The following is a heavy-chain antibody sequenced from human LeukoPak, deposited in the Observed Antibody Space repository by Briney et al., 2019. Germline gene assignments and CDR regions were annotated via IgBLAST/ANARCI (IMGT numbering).Heavy chain of an antibody. CDR3: ARTYEDHAFDI. D-gene: IGHD3-3*01. Sequence: GESLKISCKASGYTFTSYCIGWVRQMPGKGLEWMGIIYPGDADTSHSPSFQGQVPISADKSISTAYLQWSRLKASDTAMYYCARTYEDHAFDIWGQGTMVTVSS. CDR1: GYTFTSYC. CDR2: IYPGDADT. V-gene: IGHV5-51*01. J-gene: IGHJ3*02.